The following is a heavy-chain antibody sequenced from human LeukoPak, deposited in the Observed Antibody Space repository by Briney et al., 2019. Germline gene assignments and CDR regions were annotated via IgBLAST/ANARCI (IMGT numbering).Heavy chain of an antibody. CDR2: ISAYNGNT. Sequence: ASVKVSCKASGYTFTSYGISWVRQAPGQGLEWMGWISAYNGNTNYAQKLQGRVTMTTDTSTSTAYMELRSLRSDDTAVYYCARDGTYYDILTGYYPSYVFDYWGQGTLVTVSS. D-gene: IGHD3-9*01. J-gene: IGHJ4*02. V-gene: IGHV1-18*01. CDR1: GYTFTSYG. CDR3: ARDGTYYDILTGYYPSYVFDY.